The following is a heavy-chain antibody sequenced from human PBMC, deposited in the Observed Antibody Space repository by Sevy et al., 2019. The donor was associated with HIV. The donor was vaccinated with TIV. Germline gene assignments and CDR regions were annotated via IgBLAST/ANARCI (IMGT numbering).Heavy chain of an antibody. CDR3: AKDTSRVVAGTGYFDY. D-gene: IGHD6-19*01. CDR2: ISWNSATR. Sequence: LKLSCAASGFTFEDSAMHWVRQAPGKGLEWVSGISWNSATRGYADSVKGRFTISRDNAKNSLYLQMNSLRTEDTALYYCAKDTSRVVAGTGYFDYWGQGTLVTVSS. CDR1: GFTFEDSA. J-gene: IGHJ4*02. V-gene: IGHV3-9*01.